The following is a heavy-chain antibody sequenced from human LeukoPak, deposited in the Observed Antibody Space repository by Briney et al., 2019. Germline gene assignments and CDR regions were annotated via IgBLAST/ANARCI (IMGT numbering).Heavy chain of an antibody. D-gene: IGHD1-26*01. J-gene: IGHJ4*02. CDR1: GFTFSSYN. Sequence: GGSLRLSCAASGFTFSSYNMNWVRQAPGRGLEWVSSISTTSNYIYYAESVKGRFTISRDNAKNSLYLQMNSLRAEDTAVYYCARVHSGSPHWGQGTLVTVSS. CDR2: ISTTSNYI. V-gene: IGHV3-21*01. CDR3: ARVHSGSPH.